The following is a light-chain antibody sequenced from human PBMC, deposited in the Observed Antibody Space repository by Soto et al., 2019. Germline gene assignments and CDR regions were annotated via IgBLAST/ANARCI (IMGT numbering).Light chain of an antibody. J-gene: IGKJ1*01. CDR3: QQFNSYSPGA. CDR1: QSISSW. Sequence: DVQMKQSLSTVSASVRDRVTITCRASQSISSWLAWYQQKPGKAPKLLIYDASSLESGVPSRFSGSGSGTEFTLTISSLQPDDFATYYCQQFNSYSPGAFGQGAK. CDR2: DAS. V-gene: IGKV1-5*01.